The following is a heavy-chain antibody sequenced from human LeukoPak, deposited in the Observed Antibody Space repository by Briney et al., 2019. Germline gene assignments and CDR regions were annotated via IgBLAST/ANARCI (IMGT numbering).Heavy chain of an antibody. CDR2: ISSSGSTI. D-gene: IGHD3-9*01. Sequence: GGSLRLSCAASGFTFSSYEMNWVRQAPGKGLEWVSYISSSGSTIYYADSVKGRFTISRDNAKKSLYLQMNSLRAEDTAVYYCANLGMVYNILTGFRRPQTDDYWGQGTLVTVSS. J-gene: IGHJ4*02. V-gene: IGHV3-48*03. CDR3: ANLGMVYNILTGFRRPQTDDY. CDR1: GFTFSSYE.